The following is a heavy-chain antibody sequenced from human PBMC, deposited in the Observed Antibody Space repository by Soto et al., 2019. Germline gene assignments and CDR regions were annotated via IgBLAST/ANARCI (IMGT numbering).Heavy chain of an antibody. J-gene: IGHJ4*02. CDR3: AKDRATGTTWVDY. CDR2: ISYDGSNK. CDR1: GFTFSSYG. V-gene: IGHV3-30*18. Sequence: GGSLRLSCAASGFTFSSYGMHWVRQAPGKGLEWVAVISYDGSNKYYADSVKGRFTISRDNSKNTLYLQMNSLRAEDTAVYYCAKDRATGTTWVDYWGQGTLVTVSS. D-gene: IGHD1-7*01.